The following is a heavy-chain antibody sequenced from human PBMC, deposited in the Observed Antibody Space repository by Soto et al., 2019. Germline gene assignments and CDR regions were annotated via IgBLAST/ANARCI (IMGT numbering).Heavy chain of an antibody. J-gene: IGHJ4*02. CDR2: ISYAGSNK. Sequence: PGGSLRLSCAASGFTFSSYSMHWVREAPGKGLEWVAVISYAGSNKYYADSVKGRFTIAIDNSQNTLFLQMNNLRAEDTPRYYYAREYCSGSRCSYVDSWGQETLVTVSS. V-gene: IGHV3-30-3*01. D-gene: IGHD2-15*01. CDR1: GFTFSSYS. CDR3: AREYCSGSRCSYVDS.